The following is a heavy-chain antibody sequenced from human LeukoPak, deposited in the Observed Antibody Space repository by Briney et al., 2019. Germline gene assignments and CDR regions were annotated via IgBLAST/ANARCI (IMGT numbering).Heavy chain of an antibody. J-gene: IGHJ4*02. CDR2: INPNSGGT. Sequence: ASVKVSCKTSGYTFTGYYMHWVRQAPGQGLDWMGWINPNSGGTNYLQRFQGRVTMTRDTSFSTVYMELSRLRSDDTAVYYCARGEFSSSYRLVYWGQETLVTVSS. V-gene: IGHV1-2*02. CDR1: GYTFTGYY. D-gene: IGHD6-6*01. CDR3: ARGEFSSSYRLVY.